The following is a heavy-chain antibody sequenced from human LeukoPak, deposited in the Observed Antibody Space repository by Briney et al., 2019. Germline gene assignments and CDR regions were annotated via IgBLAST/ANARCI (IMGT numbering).Heavy chain of an antibody. D-gene: IGHD3-22*01. Sequence: PGRCLRLSCAPDSFTFTSYWMSWVRQPPGNGLEWVANKQQDGSGKYYVDSVKGPFTNSRDNAKNSLYLQMNSLRAEDSAVYHWARDRSSGYIGSFDYWGQGTLVTVSS. J-gene: IGHJ4*02. V-gene: IGHV3-7*01. CDR3: ARDRSSGYIGSFDY. CDR2: KQQDGSGK. CDR1: SFTFTSYW.